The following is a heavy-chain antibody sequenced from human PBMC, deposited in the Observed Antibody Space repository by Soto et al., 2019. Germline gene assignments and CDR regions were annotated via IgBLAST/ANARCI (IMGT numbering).Heavy chain of an antibody. D-gene: IGHD2-2*01. CDR3: ARECISTSCYDY. V-gene: IGHV4-59*01. CDR1: DGSISSYY. CDR2: IYYSGST. J-gene: IGHJ4*02. Sequence: SETLSLTGSVSDGSISSYYWSWIRQPPGKGVEWIGYIYYSGSTNYNPSLKSRVTISVDTSKNQFSLKLSSVTAAATAVYYCARECISTSCYDYWGQGTLVTVPQ.